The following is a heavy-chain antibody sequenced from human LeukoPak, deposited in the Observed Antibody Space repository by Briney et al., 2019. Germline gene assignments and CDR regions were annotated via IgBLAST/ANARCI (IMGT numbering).Heavy chain of an antibody. CDR1: GGSISSSSYY. CDR2: IYYSGST. Sequence: SETLSLTCTVSGGSISSSSYYWGWIRQPPGKGLEWIGSIYYSGSTYYNPSLKSRVTISVDTSKNQFSLKLSSVTAADTAVYYCASSIDQLPTGYWGQGTLVTVSS. D-gene: IGHD2/OR15-2a*01. J-gene: IGHJ4*02. V-gene: IGHV4-39*01. CDR3: ASSIDQLPTGY.